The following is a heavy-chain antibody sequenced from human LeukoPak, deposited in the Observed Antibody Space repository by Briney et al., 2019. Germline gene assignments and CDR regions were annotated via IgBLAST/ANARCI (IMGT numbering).Heavy chain of an antibody. Sequence: GGSLGLSCAASGFTFSSYAMSWVRQAPGKGLEWVSAISGSGGSTYYADSVKGRFTISRDNSKNTLYLQMNSLRAGDTAVYYCTKNIVVVPAASFDYWGQGTLVTVSS. CDR1: GFTFSSYA. J-gene: IGHJ4*02. V-gene: IGHV3-23*01. D-gene: IGHD2-2*01. CDR3: TKNIVVVPAASFDY. CDR2: ISGSGGST.